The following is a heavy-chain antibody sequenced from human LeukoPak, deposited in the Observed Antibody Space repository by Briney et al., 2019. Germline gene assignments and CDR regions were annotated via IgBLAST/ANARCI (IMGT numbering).Heavy chain of an antibody. CDR3: ANKWASGIDY. V-gene: IGHV3-23*01. CDR2: ISGGGST. J-gene: IGHJ4*02. Sequence: TGGSLRLSCAASGFTFSSYAMSWVRQAPGKGLEWVSTISGGGSTYYADSVKGRFTISRDNSKNTLFMQMNSLRVEDTAVYYCANKWASGIDYWGQGTLVAVSS. D-gene: IGHD3-10*01. CDR1: GFTFSSYA.